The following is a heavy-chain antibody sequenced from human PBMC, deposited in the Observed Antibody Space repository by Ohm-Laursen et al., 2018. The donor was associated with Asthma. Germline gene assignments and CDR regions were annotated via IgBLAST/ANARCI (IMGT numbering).Heavy chain of an antibody. J-gene: IGHJ4*02. CDR2: INHSGST. CDR3: ARRPYDFWSGYYLDY. V-gene: IGHV4-34*01. D-gene: IGHD3-3*01. Sequence: WVRQAPGKGLEWIGEINHSGSTNYNPSLKSRVTISVDTSKNQFSLKLSSVTAADTAVYYCARRPYDFWSGYYLDYWGQGTLVTVSS.